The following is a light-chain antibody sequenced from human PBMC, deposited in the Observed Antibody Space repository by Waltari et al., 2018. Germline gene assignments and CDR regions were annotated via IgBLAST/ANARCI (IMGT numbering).Light chain of an antibody. Sequence: QSALTQPASVSGSPGQSITIPCTGPSSDVGSDTFFSWYQHHPGKAPKLMIFGGPRRPSGISNRFSGSKSGNTASLTISGLQAEDEADYYCCSYAGSRTYVFGAGTKVTVL. V-gene: IGLV2-23*01. J-gene: IGLJ1*01. CDR3: CSYAGSRTYV. CDR1: SSDVGSDTF. CDR2: GGP.